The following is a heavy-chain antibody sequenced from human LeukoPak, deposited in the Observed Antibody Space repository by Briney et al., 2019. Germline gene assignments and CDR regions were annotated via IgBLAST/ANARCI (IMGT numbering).Heavy chain of an antibody. D-gene: IGHD3-22*01. Sequence: ASVKVSCKASGYTFTSYYMHWVRQAPGQGLEWMGIINPSGGSTSYAQKFQGRVTMTRDTSTSTVYMELSSLRSDDTAVYYCARRILPYYYDSSGYDYWGQGTLVTVSS. CDR3: ARRILPYYYDSSGYDY. J-gene: IGHJ4*02. V-gene: IGHV1-46*01. CDR1: GYTFTSYY. CDR2: INPSGGST.